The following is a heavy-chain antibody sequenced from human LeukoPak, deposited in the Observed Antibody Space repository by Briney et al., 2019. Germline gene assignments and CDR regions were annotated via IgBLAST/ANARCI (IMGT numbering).Heavy chain of an antibody. CDR3: AKDMRWAFDI. D-gene: IGHD2-15*01. J-gene: IGHJ3*02. Sequence: GASLSLARSPVGLTSTSYTTRSGRQTPRKRPWWVSAISGGGGSTYYADSVKCRFTTSRDNYKNTLYLQMNSLRAEDTAIYYCAKDMRWAFDIWGQGTMVTVSS. CDR1: GLTSTSYT. V-gene: IGHV3-23*01. CDR2: ISGGGGST.